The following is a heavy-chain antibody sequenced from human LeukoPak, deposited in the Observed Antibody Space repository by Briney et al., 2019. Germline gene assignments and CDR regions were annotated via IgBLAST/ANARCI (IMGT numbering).Heavy chain of an antibody. J-gene: IGHJ1*01. D-gene: IGHD3-22*01. V-gene: IGHV3-33*01. CDR2: IWYDGSNK. CDR1: GFTFSSYG. CDR3: ARDYDSSEFYFQH. Sequence: GGSLRLSCAASGFTFSSYGMHWVRQAPGEGLEWVAVIWYDGSNKYYADSVKGRFTISRDNSKNTLYLQMNSLRAEDTAVYYCARDYDSSEFYFQHWGQGTLVTVSS.